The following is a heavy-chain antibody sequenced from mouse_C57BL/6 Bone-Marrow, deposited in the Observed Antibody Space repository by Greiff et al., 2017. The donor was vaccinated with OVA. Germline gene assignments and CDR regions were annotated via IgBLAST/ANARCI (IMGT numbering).Heavy chain of an antibody. V-gene: IGHV1-64*01. CDR2: IHPNSGST. CDR3: AGFDYYGSSRYYHALDY. CDR1: GYTFTSYW. J-gene: IGHJ4*01. Sequence: QVQLQQPGAELVKPGASVKLSCKASGYTFTSYWMHWVKQRPGQGLEWIGMIHPNSGSTNYNEKFKSKATLTVDKSSSTAYMQLSSLTSEDSAVYYCAGFDYYGSSRYYHALDYWGSGTSGTVSS. D-gene: IGHD1-1*01.